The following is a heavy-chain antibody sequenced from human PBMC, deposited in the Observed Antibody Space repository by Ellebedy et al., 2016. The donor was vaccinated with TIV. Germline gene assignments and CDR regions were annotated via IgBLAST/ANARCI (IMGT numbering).Heavy chain of an antibody. CDR2: IYSGGTT. V-gene: IGHV3-53*01. CDR3: ARDLTTARGVIEY. Sequence: GGSLRLXXAESGFTVNSIYMSWVRQAPGKGLECVSVIYSGGTTYYADSVKGRFTLSRDNSKNTVFLEMNSLRAEDTGVYYCARDLTTARGVIEYWGQGALVTVSS. J-gene: IGHJ4*02. CDR1: GFTVNSIY. D-gene: IGHD3-10*01.